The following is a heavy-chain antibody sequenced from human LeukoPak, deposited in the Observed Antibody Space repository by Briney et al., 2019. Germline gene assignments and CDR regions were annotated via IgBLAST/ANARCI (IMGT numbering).Heavy chain of an antibody. CDR1: GYTFTGYY. Sequence: ASVKVSCKASGYTFTGYYMHWVRQAPGQGLEWMGWINPNSGGTNYAQKFQGRVTMTRDTSISTAYMELSRLRSDDTAVYYCATLGYCSSTSCYTWGQGTLVTVPS. CDR2: INPNSGGT. D-gene: IGHD2-2*02. CDR3: ATLGYCSSTSCYT. J-gene: IGHJ4*02. V-gene: IGHV1-2*02.